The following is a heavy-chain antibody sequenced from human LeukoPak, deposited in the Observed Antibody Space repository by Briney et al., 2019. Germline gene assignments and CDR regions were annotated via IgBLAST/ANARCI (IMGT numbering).Heavy chain of an antibody. CDR1: GYTFSDYR. Sequence: ASLKVSCKASGYTFSDYRITWVRQATGQGLEWMGWMNPNSGNTGYAQKFQGRVTMTRNTSISTAYMELSSLRSEDTAVYYCARGQSGSYYLSYYYGMDVWGQGTTVTVSS. CDR3: ARGQSGSYYLSYYYGMDV. CDR2: MNPNSGNT. V-gene: IGHV1-8*02. D-gene: IGHD1-26*01. J-gene: IGHJ6*02.